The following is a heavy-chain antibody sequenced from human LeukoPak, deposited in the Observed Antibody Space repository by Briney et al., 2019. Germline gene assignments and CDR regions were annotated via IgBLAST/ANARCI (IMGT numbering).Heavy chain of an antibody. J-gene: IGHJ6*02. D-gene: IGHD3-3*01. CDR1: GFTFSDYY. V-gene: IGHV3-11*01. CDR3: ARDDPYDFWSGLQLLDV. Sequence: GGSLRLSCAASGFTFSDYYMSWIRQAPGKGLEWVSYISSSGSTIYYADSVKGRFTISRDNAKKSLYLQMNSLRAEDTAVYYCARDDPYDFWSGLQLLDVWGQGTTVTVSS. CDR2: ISSSGSTI.